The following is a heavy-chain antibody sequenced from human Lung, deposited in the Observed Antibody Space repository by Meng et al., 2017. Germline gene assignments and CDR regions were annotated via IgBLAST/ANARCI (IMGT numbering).Heavy chain of an antibody. Sequence: QVQLQAWGAGLLKPSETLSLTCVVSGGSFSDYYWSWIRQPPGKGLEWIGEINHSGSTNYNPSLESRATISVDTSQNNLSLKLSSVTAADSAVYYCARGPTTMAHDFDYWGQGTLVTVFS. CDR3: ARGPTTMAHDFDY. CDR1: GGSFSDYY. J-gene: IGHJ4*02. D-gene: IGHD4-11*01. V-gene: IGHV4-34*01. CDR2: INHSGST.